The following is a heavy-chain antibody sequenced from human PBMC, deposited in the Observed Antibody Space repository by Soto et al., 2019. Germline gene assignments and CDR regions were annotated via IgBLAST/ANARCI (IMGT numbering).Heavy chain of an antibody. CDR3: ARNEISSGSSWYGGWFDP. D-gene: IGHD6-13*01. CDR1: GYTFTSYY. Sequence: ASVKVSCKASGYTFTSYYMHWVRQAPGQGLEWMGIINPSGGSTSYAQKFQGRVTMTRDTSTSTVYMELSSLRSEDTAVYYCARNEISSGSSWYGGWFDPWGQGTLVTVSS. V-gene: IGHV1-46*01. J-gene: IGHJ5*02. CDR2: INPSGGST.